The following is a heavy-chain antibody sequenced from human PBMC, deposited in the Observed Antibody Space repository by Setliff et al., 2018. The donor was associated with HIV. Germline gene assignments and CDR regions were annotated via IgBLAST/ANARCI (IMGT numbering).Heavy chain of an antibody. Sequence: GASVKVSCKASGYTFTNYYIHWVRQSPGQGLEWMGWINPNNGDTEYEQKFQGRVTMTRDTSISTGYMELSRLASDDTAVYYCARSPYSSGWGPSSVAYMDVWGKGTTVTVSS. CDR1: GYTFTNYY. D-gene: IGHD6-19*01. CDR3: ARSPYSSGWGPSSVAYMDV. V-gene: IGHV1-2*02. CDR2: INPNNGDT. J-gene: IGHJ6*03.